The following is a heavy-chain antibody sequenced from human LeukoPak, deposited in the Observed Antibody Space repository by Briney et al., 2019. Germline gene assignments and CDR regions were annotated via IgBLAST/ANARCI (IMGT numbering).Heavy chain of an antibody. Sequence: SETLSLTCTVSGGSISSYYWSWIRQPPGKGLEWIGYIYYSGSTNYNPSLKGRVTISVDTSKNQFSLKLSSVTAADTAVYYCARQGREYSYGIYYYMDVWGKGTTVTVSS. CDR1: GGSISSYY. D-gene: IGHD5-18*01. CDR2: IYYSGST. CDR3: ARQGREYSYGIYYYMDV. J-gene: IGHJ6*03. V-gene: IGHV4-59*08.